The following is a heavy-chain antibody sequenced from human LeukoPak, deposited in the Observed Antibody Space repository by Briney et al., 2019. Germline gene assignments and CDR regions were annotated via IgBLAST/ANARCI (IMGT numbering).Heavy chain of an antibody. J-gene: IGHJ5*02. Sequence: SETLSLTCAVSGGSISSYYWSWIRQPAGKGLEWIGRIYTSGSTNYNPSLKSRVTMSVDTSKNQFSLKLSSVTAADTAVYYCAREKYSSSWLVWFDPWGQGTLVTVSS. D-gene: IGHD6-6*01. CDR2: IYTSGST. CDR1: GGSISSYY. V-gene: IGHV4-4*07. CDR3: AREKYSSSWLVWFDP.